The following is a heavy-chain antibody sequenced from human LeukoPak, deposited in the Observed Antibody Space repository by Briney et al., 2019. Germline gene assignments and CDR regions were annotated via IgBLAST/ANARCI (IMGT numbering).Heavy chain of an antibody. J-gene: IGHJ6*03. D-gene: IGHD3-22*01. CDR3: ARGVYYYDSSAIYGSYYYYYMDV. CDR1: GGSISSYY. Sequence: PSETLSLTCTVSGGSISSYYWSWIRQPAGKGLEWIGRIYTSGSTNYNPSLKSRVTMSVDTSKNQFSLKLSSVTAADTAVYYCARGVYYYDSSAIYGSYYYYYMDVWGKGTTVTVSS. V-gene: IGHV4-4*07. CDR2: IYTSGST.